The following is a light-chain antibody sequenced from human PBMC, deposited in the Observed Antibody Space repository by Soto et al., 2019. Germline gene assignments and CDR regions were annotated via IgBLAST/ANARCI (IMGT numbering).Light chain of an antibody. CDR3: QQTSSFPLT. Sequence: DIQMTQSPSSVSASVGDRVTITCRASRGITSWLAWYQQKPGRAPKLLIYAASSLQSGVPSRFSGSGSGRDFTLTISSLQSEDFATYFCQQTSSFPLTFGGGTKVEIK. CDR1: RGITSW. J-gene: IGKJ4*01. CDR2: AAS. V-gene: IGKV1-12*01.